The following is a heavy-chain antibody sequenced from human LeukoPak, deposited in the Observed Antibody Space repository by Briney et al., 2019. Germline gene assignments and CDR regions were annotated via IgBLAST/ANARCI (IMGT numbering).Heavy chain of an antibody. CDR1: GFTFSSYS. Sequence: GGSLRLSCAASGFTFSSYSMNWVRQAPGKGLEWVSSISSSSSYIYYADSVKGRFTISRDNAKNSLYLQMNSLRAEDTAVYYCARDSNPDSSGWYRAYYYYGMDVWGQGTTVTVSS. J-gene: IGHJ6*02. CDR3: ARDSNPDSSGWYRAYYYYGMDV. D-gene: IGHD6-19*01. CDR2: ISSSSSYI. V-gene: IGHV3-21*01.